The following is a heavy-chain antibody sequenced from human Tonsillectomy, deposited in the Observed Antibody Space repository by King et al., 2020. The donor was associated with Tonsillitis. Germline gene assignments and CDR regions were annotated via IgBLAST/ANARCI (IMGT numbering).Heavy chain of an antibody. Sequence: VQLVESGGGAVQPGRSLRLSCAASGFTFSRYGMHWVRQAPGKGLEWVSIIMDDGSNKYYADSVKGRFTISRDNSKSTLYLQMNSVRAEDTAVYYCARGGGTSNSAFDYWGQGTLVTVSS. CDR1: GFTFSRYG. CDR2: IMDDGSNK. J-gene: IGHJ4*02. V-gene: IGHV3-33*01. D-gene: IGHD2-2*01. CDR3: ARGGGTSNSAFDY.